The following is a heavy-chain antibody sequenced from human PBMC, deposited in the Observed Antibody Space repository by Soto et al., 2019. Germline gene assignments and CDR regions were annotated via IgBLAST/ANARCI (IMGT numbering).Heavy chain of an antibody. CDR3: ARGGDNVLRFLEWSLASYYYYGMDV. CDR1: GYTFTCYY. V-gene: IGHV1-46*01. Sequence: ASVKVSCKASGYTFTCYYMHWVRQAPGQGLEWMGIINPSGGSTSYAQKFQGRVTMTRDTSTSTVYMELSSLRSEDTAVYYCARGGDNVLRFLEWSLASYYYYGMDVWGQGTTVTV. CDR2: INPSGGST. D-gene: IGHD3-3*01. J-gene: IGHJ6*02.